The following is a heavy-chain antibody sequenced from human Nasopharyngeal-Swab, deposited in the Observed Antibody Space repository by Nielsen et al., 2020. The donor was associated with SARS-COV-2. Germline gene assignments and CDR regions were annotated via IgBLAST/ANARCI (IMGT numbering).Heavy chain of an antibody. CDR2: ISGSGGST. CDR1: GFTFSSYA. CDR3: AKDLRSSSRGGMDV. D-gene: IGHD6-13*01. Sequence: GGSLRLSYAASGFTFSSYAMSWVRQAPGKGLEWVSAISGSGGSTYYADSVKGRFTISRDNSKNTLYLQMNSLRAEDTAVYYCAKDLRSSSRGGMDVWGQGTTVTVSS. J-gene: IGHJ6*02. V-gene: IGHV3-23*01.